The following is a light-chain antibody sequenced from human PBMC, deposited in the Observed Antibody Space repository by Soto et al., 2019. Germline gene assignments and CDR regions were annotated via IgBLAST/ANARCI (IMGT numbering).Light chain of an antibody. CDR3: QVWDSSGDHHVI. V-gene: IGLV3-21*02. CDR1: NIGSKG. J-gene: IGLJ2*01. CDR2: DDS. Sequence: SYELTQPPSVSLAPGQTARITCGGDNIGSKGVHWYQQKPGQAPVLVVYDDSDRPSGIPERFTGSNSGNTATLTISTVEAGDEAGYYCQVWDSSGDHHVIFGGGTKLTVL.